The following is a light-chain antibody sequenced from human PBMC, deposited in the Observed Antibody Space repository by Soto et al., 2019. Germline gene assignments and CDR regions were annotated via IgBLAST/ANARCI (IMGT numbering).Light chain of an antibody. Sequence: QSVLTQSPSASGTPGQRVTISCSGSSSNIGSNTVNWYQQLPGTAPKLLIYSNNQRPSGVPDRFSGSKPGTSASLAISGLQSEDEADYYCAAWDDSLNGWVFGGGTKLTVL. J-gene: IGLJ3*02. CDR2: SNN. V-gene: IGLV1-44*01. CDR1: SSNIGSNT. CDR3: AAWDDSLNGWV.